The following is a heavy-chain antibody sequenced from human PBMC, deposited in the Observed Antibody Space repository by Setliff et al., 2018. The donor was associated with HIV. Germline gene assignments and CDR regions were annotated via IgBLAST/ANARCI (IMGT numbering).Heavy chain of an antibody. Sequence: SVKVSCKASGGTFSSYAISWVRQAPGQGLDWMGGIIPVFGTTNYAQKFQGRVTITADESTSTAYMELSSLRSEDTAVYYCTRGGVYYYDSSGWSMDYWGQGTLVTVSS. V-gene: IGHV1-69*13. D-gene: IGHD3-22*01. CDR3: TRGGVYYYDSSGWSMDY. J-gene: IGHJ4*02. CDR1: GGTFSSYA. CDR2: IIPVFGTT.